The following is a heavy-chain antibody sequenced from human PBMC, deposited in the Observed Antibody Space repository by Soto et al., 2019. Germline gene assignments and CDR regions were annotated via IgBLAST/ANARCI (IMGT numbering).Heavy chain of an antibody. CDR1: GCTFTGYY. J-gene: IGHJ4*02. V-gene: IGHV1-2*02. D-gene: IGHD4-17*01. CDR3: ARESDYGGNSDYFDY. CDR2: INPNSGGT. Sequence: AAVKVSCKACGCTFTGYYMHWVRQAPGQGLEWMGWINPNSGGTNYAQKFQGRVTMTRDTSISTAYMELSRLRSDDTAVYYCARESDYGGNSDYFDYWGQGTLVTVSS.